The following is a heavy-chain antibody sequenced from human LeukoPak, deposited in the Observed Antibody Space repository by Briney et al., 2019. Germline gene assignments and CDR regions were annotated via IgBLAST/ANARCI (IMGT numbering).Heavy chain of an antibody. Sequence: GGSLRLSCAASGFTFDDYGMIWVRQAPGKGLEWVSGINWNGGSTGYADSVKGRFTISRDDAKNSLYLQMNNLRAEDTALYYCARGTSSTSFYRYWGQGTLVTVSS. D-gene: IGHD2-2*01. CDR1: GFTFDDYG. CDR3: ARGTSSTSFYRY. CDR2: INWNGGST. V-gene: IGHV3-20*04. J-gene: IGHJ4*02.